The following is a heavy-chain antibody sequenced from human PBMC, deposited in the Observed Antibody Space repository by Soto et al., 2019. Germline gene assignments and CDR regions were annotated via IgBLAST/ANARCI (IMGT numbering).Heavy chain of an antibody. CDR1: GGSVSSGSYF. J-gene: IGHJ5*02. CDR2: IYNSGNT. CDR3: ARGASTQRYFSASGGAFFDP. D-gene: IGHD3-9*01. Sequence: SETLSLTCNVSGGSVSSGSYFWSWIRQPPGKGLEWIGYIYNSGNTKYNPSLKSRVTISADTSKNHFSLKVSSVTAADTAVYYCARGASTQRYFSASGGAFFDPCGQGTLVTVSS. V-gene: IGHV4-61*03.